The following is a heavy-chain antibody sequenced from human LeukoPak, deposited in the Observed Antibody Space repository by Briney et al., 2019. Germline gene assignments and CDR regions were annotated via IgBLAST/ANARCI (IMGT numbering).Heavy chain of an antibody. D-gene: IGHD2-2*01. Sequence: SETLSLTCAVSGGSISNYYWSWIRQPPGKGLDWIGYISYIGTTNYNPSLKSRVTISVDTSKNQFSLKLNSVTAADTAVYYCARSTNQLLLDSWFDPWGQGTLVTVSS. J-gene: IGHJ5*02. V-gene: IGHV4-59*01. CDR2: ISYIGTT. CDR1: GGSISNYY. CDR3: ARSTNQLLLDSWFDP.